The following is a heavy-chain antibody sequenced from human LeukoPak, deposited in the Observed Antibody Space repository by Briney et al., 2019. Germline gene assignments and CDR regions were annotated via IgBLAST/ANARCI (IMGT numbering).Heavy chain of an antibody. CDR1: GFTVSSNY. J-gene: IGHJ4*02. V-gene: IGHV3-53*05. D-gene: IGHD4-17*01. Sequence: GGSLRLSCAASGFTVSSNYMSWVRQAPGKGLEWVSVIYSGGSTYYADSVKGRFTISRDNSKNSLYLQMNSLRTEDTALYYCAKDTGYGEGSDYWGQGTLVTVSS. CDR3: AKDTGYGEGSDY. CDR2: IYSGGST.